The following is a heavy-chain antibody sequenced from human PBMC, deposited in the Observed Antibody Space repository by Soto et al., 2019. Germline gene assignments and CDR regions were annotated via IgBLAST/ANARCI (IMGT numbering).Heavy chain of an antibody. CDR1: GFTFSSYA. D-gene: IGHD6-19*01. CDR3: ARVRSSGWYLLSSALDY. J-gene: IGHJ4*02. CDR2: ISYDGSNK. Sequence: PGGSLRLSCAASGFTFSSYAMHWVRQAPGKGLEWVAVISYDGSNKYYADSVKGRFTISRDNSKNTLYLQMNSLRAEDTAVYYCARVRSSGWYLLSSALDYWGQGTLVTVSS. V-gene: IGHV3-30-3*01.